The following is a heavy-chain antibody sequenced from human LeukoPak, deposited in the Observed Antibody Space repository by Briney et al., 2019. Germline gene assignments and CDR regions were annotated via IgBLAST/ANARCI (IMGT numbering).Heavy chain of an antibody. CDR2: INPYSGGT. J-gene: IGHJ4*02. CDR1: GYTFTGYY. D-gene: IGHD3-10*01. CDR3: ARGLMVSDFDY. V-gene: IGHV1-2*02. Sequence: ASVKVSCKASGYTFTGYYIHWVRQAPGQGLEWMGWINPYSGGTNYAQKFQGRVTMTRDTSIRTGYMELSRLRSDDTAVYYCARGLMVSDFDYWGQGTLVTVSS.